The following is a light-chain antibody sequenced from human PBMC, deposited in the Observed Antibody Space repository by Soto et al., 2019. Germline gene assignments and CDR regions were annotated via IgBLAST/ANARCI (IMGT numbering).Light chain of an antibody. CDR2: AAS. Sequence: IQMTQPPSSVSASVGGRGTITCRASQQYSCWVTRYQQKPGEAPKLLVYAASRLQSGVPSRVSGTGSGTDFTLTISSLQPEDLATYYCQQANSFPRTFGGGTKVEIK. V-gene: IGKV1-12*01. CDR1: QQYSCW. CDR3: QQANSFPRT. J-gene: IGKJ4*01.